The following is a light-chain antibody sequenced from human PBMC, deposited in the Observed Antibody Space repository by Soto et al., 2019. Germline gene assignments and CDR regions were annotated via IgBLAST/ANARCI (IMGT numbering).Light chain of an antibody. Sequence: DVVMTQTPLSLSVAPGQPASISCKSSQSLLHITGETFLFWYLQKPGQSPQLLIYEVSTRVSGVPDRFSGSGSGTEFNLTISSLQPEDLATYYCQQSHSTPYTFGQGTKLEI. CDR1: QSLLHITGETF. CDR3: QQSHSTPYT. CDR2: EVS. V-gene: IGKV2D-29*02. J-gene: IGKJ2*01.